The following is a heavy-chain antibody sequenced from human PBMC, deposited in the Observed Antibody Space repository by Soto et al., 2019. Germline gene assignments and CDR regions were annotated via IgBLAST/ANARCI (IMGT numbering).Heavy chain of an antibody. D-gene: IGHD3-22*01. Sequence: PGGSLRLSCAASGFTFSSYWMSRVRQAPGKGLEWVANIKQDGSEKYYVDSVKGRFTISRDNAKNSLYLQMNSLRAEDTAVYYCARKGGSSGYPRGHAFDIWGQGTMVTVSS. V-gene: IGHV3-7*03. CDR2: IKQDGSEK. CDR1: GFTFSSYW. J-gene: IGHJ3*02. CDR3: ARKGGSSGYPRGHAFDI.